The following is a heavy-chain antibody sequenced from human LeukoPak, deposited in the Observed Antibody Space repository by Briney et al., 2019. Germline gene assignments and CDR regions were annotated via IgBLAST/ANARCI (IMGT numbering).Heavy chain of an antibody. Sequence: SQTLSLTCAISGDSVSSNSVTWNWIRQSPSRGLEWLGRTYYRSKWYNDYAVSVKSRITINPDTSKNHFSLQLNSVTPEDTALYYCARDRGVGAAVYFDYWGQGTLVTVSS. CDR1: GDSVSSNSVT. J-gene: IGHJ4*02. CDR3: ARDRGVGAAVYFDY. V-gene: IGHV6-1*01. D-gene: IGHD6-13*01. CDR2: TYYRSKWYN.